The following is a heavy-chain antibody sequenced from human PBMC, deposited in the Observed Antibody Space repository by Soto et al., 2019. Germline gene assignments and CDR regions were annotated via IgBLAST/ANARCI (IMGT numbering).Heavy chain of an antibody. D-gene: IGHD2-2*01. CDR2: IIPILGIA. J-gene: IGHJ4*01. CDR3: AKYHEGV. Sequence: ASVKVSCKASGGTFSSYTICWVRQAPGEGLEWMGRIIPILGIANYTQKFQGRVTITADKSTSTAYMELSNLRSEDTAVYYCAKYHEGVWGKGTLVTVSS. V-gene: IGHV1-69*02. CDR1: GGTFSSYT.